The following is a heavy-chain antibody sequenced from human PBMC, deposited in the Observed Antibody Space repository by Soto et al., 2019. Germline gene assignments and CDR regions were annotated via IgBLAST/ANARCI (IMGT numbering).Heavy chain of an antibody. D-gene: IGHD3-3*01. CDR2: IYWDDDK. J-gene: IGHJ4*02. Sequence: QITLNESGPTQVKPRQTLTLTCTFSGFSLTTSGVGVGWIRQSPGKAPEWLALIYWDDDKRYSPSLKSRLTITKETSKNPVVPKNADLDPADTATYYCAHRVLRTVFGLVTTTAIYFDFWGQGTPVAVSS. CDR1: GFSLTTSGVG. CDR3: AHRVLRTVFGLVTTTAIYFDF. V-gene: IGHV2-5*02.